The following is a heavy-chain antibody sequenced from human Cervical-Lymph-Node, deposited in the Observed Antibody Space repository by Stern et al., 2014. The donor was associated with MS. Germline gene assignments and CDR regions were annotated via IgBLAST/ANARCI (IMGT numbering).Heavy chain of an antibody. CDR2: IIPIYDAA. CDR1: GDTFINHA. Sequence: QVQLVQSGAEVKKPGSSVKVSCKASGDTFINHAFTWVRQAPGQGLEWMGGIIPIYDAAKYAQKFPGRVTITADASTNTVYMELSSLRSEDTAMFYCARSFRRYYDSSGYPDALDMWGQGTMVTVSS. V-gene: IGHV1-69*01. CDR3: ARSFRRYYDSSGYPDALDM. J-gene: IGHJ3*02. D-gene: IGHD3-22*01.